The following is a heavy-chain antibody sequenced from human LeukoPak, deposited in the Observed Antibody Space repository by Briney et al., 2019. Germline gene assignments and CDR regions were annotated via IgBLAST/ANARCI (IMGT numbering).Heavy chain of an antibody. CDR3: AKVGVIGGGAFDI. J-gene: IGHJ3*02. CDR2: ITGSSGGT. V-gene: IGHV3-23*01. CDR1: GFTFSSYA. Sequence: PGGSLRLSCAASGFTFSSYAMSWVRQAPGKGLEWVSAITGSSGGTYYADSVEGRFTISRDNSKNTLSLQMNSLRADDTAIYYCAKVGVIGGGAFDIWGQGTMVTVSS. D-gene: IGHD3-22*01.